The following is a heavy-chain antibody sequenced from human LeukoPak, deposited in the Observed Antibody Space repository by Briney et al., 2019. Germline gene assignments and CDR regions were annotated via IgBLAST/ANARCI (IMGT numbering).Heavy chain of an antibody. J-gene: IGHJ3*02. CDR2: INAGNGNT. CDR3: ARGLHLSGYYSPLDAFDI. CDR1: GYTFTSYA. V-gene: IGHV1-3*01. D-gene: IGHD3-22*01. Sequence: ASVKVSCKASGYTFTSYAMHWVRQAPGQRLEWMGWINAGNGNTKYSQKFQGRVTITRDTSASTAYMELSSLRSEDTAVYYCARGLHLSGYYSPLDAFDIRGQGTMVTVSS.